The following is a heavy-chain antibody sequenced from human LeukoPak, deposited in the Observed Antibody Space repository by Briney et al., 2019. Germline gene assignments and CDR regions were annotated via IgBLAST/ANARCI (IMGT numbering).Heavy chain of an antibody. J-gene: IGHJ3*02. CDR3: ASAAIDRWELLTHAFDI. Sequence: ASVKVSCKASGYYTFTSYGINWVRQAPGQGLEWMGWINPYNGNTNYAQKFQGRVTMTTDTSTGTAYMELRSQRSDDTDVYYCASAAIDRWELLTHAFDIWGQGTVVSVSS. CDR1: GYYTFTSYG. D-gene: IGHD1-26*01. CDR2: INPYNGNT. V-gene: IGHV1-18*01.